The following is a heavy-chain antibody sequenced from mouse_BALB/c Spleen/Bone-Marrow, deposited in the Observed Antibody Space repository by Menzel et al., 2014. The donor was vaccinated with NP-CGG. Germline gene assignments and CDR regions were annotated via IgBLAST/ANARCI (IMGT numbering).Heavy chain of an antibody. CDR2: ISSGSSTV. CDR1: GFTFSSFG. Sequence: EVQVVESGGGLVQPGGSRKLSCAASGFTFSSFGMHWVRQAPEKGLEWVAYISSGSSTVYYADKVMGRFTISRDNPKNTLFLQMTSLRSGDTAMYYCARSGSSSGYFDYWGQGTTLTVSS. D-gene: IGHD1-1*01. V-gene: IGHV5-17*02. J-gene: IGHJ2*01. CDR3: ARSGSSSGYFDY.